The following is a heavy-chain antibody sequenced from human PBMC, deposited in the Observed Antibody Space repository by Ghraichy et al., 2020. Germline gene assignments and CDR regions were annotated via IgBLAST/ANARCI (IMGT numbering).Heavy chain of an antibody. Sequence: SETLSLTCTVSGGSISSYYWSWIRQPPGKGLEWIGNIYYSGRTNYNPSLKSRVTISVDTSKNQFSLKLSSVTAADTAVYYCARGVQWGIAVAGTRYYGMDVWGQGTTVTVSS. D-gene: IGHD6-19*01. CDR2: IYYSGRT. J-gene: IGHJ6*02. V-gene: IGHV4-59*01. CDR3: ARGVQWGIAVAGTRYYGMDV. CDR1: GGSISSYY.